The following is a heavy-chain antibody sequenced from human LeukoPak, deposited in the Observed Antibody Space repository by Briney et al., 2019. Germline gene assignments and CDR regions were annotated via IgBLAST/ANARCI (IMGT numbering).Heavy chain of an antibody. CDR3: ARDREEGHIVVADDAFDI. V-gene: IGHV1-69*01. D-gene: IGHD2-21*01. CDR2: IIPIFGTA. Sequence: SVKVSCKASGGTFSSYAISWVRQAPGQGLEWMGGIIPIFGTANYAQKFQGRVMITADESTSTAYMELSSLRSEDTAVYYCARDREEGHIVVADDAFDIWGQGTMVTVSS. CDR1: GGTFSSYA. J-gene: IGHJ3*02.